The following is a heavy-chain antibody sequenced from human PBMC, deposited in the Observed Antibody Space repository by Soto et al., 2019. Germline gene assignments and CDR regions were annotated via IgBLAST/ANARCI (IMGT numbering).Heavy chain of an antibody. CDR2: ISGSGGST. CDR3: AKAILVKTHGTRAFDI. J-gene: IGHJ3*02. D-gene: IGHD3-3*01. CDR1: GFTLSSYS. V-gene: IGHV3-23*01. Sequence: PVGSLRLSGAASGFTLSSYSMSWVRQAPGKGLEWVSTISGSGGSTFYTDSVKGRFTISRDNSNDALYLQMKRLSAGATAVYSCAKAILVKTHGTRAFDIWGQGTMVTVSS.